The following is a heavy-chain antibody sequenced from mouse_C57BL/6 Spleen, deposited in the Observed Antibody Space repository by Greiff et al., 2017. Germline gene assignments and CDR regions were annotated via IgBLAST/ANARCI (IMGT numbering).Heavy chain of an antibody. CDR2: FYPGSGSI. V-gene: IGHV1-62-2*01. CDR3: ARHEDPLRRDYYAMDY. Sequence: QVQLQQSGAELVKPGASVKLSCKASGYTFTEYTIHWVKQRSGQGLEWIGWFYPGSGSIKYNEKFKDKATLTADKSSSTVYMELSRLTSEDSAVYFGARHEDPLRRDYYAMDYWGQGTSVTVSS. J-gene: IGHJ4*01. D-gene: IGHD2-12*01. CDR1: GYTFTEYT.